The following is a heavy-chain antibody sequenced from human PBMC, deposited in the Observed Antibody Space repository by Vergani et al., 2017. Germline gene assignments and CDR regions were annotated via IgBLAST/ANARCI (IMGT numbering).Heavy chain of an antibody. CDR2: ISSSGSTI. J-gene: IGHJ6*02. CDR3: ARDTLGYCSGGSCSGYYYDGMDV. Sequence: QVQLVESGGGLVKPGGSLRLSCAASGFTFSDYYMSWIRQAPGKGLEWVSYISSSGSTIYYADSVKGRFTISRDNAKNSLYMQMNSLRAEETAVYYCARDTLGYCSGGSCSGYYYDGMDVWGQGTTVTVSS. D-gene: IGHD2-15*01. V-gene: IGHV3-11*04. CDR1: GFTFSDYY.